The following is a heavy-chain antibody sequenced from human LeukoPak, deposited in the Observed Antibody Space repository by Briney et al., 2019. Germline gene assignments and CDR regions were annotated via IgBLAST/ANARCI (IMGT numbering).Heavy chain of an antibody. V-gene: IGHV1-69*06. CDR3: ARMYSSSPYYFDY. Sequence: SVKVSCKACGGTFSSYAISWVRQAPGQGLEWMGRIIPIFGTANYAQKFQGRVTITADKSTSTAYMELSSLRSEDTAVYYCARMYSSSPYYFDYWGQGTLVTVSS. D-gene: IGHD6-6*01. J-gene: IGHJ4*02. CDR1: GGTFSSYA. CDR2: IIPIFGTA.